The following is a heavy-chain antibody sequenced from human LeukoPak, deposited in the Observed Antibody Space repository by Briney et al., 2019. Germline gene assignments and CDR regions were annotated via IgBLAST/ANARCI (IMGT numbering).Heavy chain of an antibody. D-gene: IGHD3-3*02. CDR1: GFSFSSYG. J-gene: IGHJ3*02. V-gene: IGHV3-33*03. CDR2: IWYDGRNK. Sequence: GGSLRLSCAASGFSFSSYGMHWVRQAPGKGLEWVAVIWYDGRNKYYAASVTGRFTISRDNSKTSVYLQMSNLGAEDTAIYYCAKKSFSTGAFDIWGQGTMVTVSS. CDR3: AKKSFSTGAFDI.